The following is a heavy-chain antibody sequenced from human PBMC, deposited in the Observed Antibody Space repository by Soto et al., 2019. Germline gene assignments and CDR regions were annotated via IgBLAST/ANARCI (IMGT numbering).Heavy chain of an antibody. Sequence: QVQLQESGPGLVKPSGTLSLTCAVSGGSISSSNWWSWVRQPPGKGLECIGEIYHSGSTNYNPSLKSRVTISVDKSKNQCSLKLSSVTAADTAVYYCARGVAFIVVVTAMDGWFDPWGQGTLVTVSS. CDR2: IYHSGST. CDR1: GGSISSSNW. D-gene: IGHD2-21*02. CDR3: ARGVAFIVVVTAMDGWFDP. V-gene: IGHV4-4*02. J-gene: IGHJ5*02.